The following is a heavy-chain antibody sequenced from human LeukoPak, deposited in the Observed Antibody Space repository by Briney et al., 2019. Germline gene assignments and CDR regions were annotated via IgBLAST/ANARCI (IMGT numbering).Heavy chain of an antibody. CDR3: TSYYCSSGSCYFDT. V-gene: IGHV3-53*01. CDR2: IYRGDT. CDR1: GFTASYNY. Sequence: GGSLRLSCAVSGFTASYNYMSWVRQAPGKGLEWVSVIYRGDTYYSDSVKGRFIISRDDSKNTVFLQMNSLSADDTAVYSCTSYYCSSGSCYFDTWGQGTLVAISS. D-gene: IGHD2-15*01. J-gene: IGHJ4*02.